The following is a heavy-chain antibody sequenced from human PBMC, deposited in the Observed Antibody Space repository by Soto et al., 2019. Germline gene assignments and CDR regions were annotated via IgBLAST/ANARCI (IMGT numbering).Heavy chain of an antibody. Sequence: ASVKVSCKASGYTFTSYAIHWVRQAPGQRLEWMGWINTAKDNTKYSQKFQGRVTITRDTSASIVYMELSSLRSEDTAVYYCARGGSWSYFDYWGQGTLVTVSS. CDR3: ARGGSWSYFDY. V-gene: IGHV1-3*04. CDR2: INTAKDNT. CDR1: GYTFTSYA. J-gene: IGHJ4*02. D-gene: IGHD6-13*01.